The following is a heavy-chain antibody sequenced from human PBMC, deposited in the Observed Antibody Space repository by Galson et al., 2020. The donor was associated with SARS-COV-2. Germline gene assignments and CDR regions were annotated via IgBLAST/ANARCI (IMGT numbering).Heavy chain of an antibody. CDR3: AREGITAGGTWFDP. CDR2: VYYSGST. V-gene: IGHV4-39*07. Sequence: SETLSLTCTVSGGSISSTSYYWGWIRQPPGKGLEWIGSVYYSGSTHYNPFLKSRVTILIDTSKKQFSLKLNSVTAADTAVYYCAREGITAGGTWFDPWGQGTLVSVSS. J-gene: IGHJ5*02. CDR1: GGSISSTSYY. D-gene: IGHD6-13*01.